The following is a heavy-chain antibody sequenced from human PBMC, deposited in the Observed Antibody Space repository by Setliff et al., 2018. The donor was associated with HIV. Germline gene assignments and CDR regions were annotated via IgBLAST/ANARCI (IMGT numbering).Heavy chain of an antibody. CDR1: GYSISSGFY. V-gene: IGHV4-38-2*01. CDR3: ARPVGGMSFFDN. CDR2: IYYSGST. J-gene: IGHJ4*02. Sequence: SETLSLTCAVSGYSISSGFYWGWIRQPPGKGLEWMGSIYYSGSTYYNPSLKSRVTITVDTSKNQFSLKLSSVTAADTAVYYCARPVGGMSFFDNWGQGTLVTVSS. D-gene: IGHD6-19*01.